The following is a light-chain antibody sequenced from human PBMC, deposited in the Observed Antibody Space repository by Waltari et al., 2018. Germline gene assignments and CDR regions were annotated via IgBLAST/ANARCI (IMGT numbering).Light chain of an antibody. CDR1: QSVGRS. CDR3: QMYVRLPVT. J-gene: IGKJ1*01. V-gene: IGKV3-20*01. Sequence: EIVFTQSPGTLSLSPGERATLSCRASQSVGRSLAWYQQKPGQAPRLLIFDASNRATAIPERFSGSGSGTDFSLTISRLEPEDFAVYYCQMYVRLPVTFGQGTKVEIK. CDR2: DAS.